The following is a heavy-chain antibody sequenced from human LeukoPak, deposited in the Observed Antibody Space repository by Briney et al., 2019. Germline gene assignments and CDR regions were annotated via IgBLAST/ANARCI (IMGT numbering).Heavy chain of an antibody. Sequence: GGSLRLSCAASGVSISESSMQWGRQASGKGLGYSGRIRKKAEGYTTAYAASVGGRFTISRDDSENTAYLQMTSLKTEVPAVYYCTRHDLAYSGYEGLWGQGTLVTVSS. D-gene: IGHD5-12*01. V-gene: IGHV3-73*01. J-gene: IGHJ4*02. CDR2: IRKKAEGYTT. CDR3: TRHDLAYSGYEGL. CDR1: GVSISESS.